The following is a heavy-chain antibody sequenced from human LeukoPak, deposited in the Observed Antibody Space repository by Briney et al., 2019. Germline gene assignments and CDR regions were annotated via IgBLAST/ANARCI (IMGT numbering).Heavy chain of an antibody. Sequence: SETLSLTCTVSGDSVSGISFYWSWIRQPPGKGLEWIGYIYYSGSTNYNPSLKSRVTISVDTSKNQFSLKLSSVTAADTAVYYCARGRPSEPPIDAFDIWGQGTMVTVSS. CDR3: ARGRPSEPPIDAFDI. J-gene: IGHJ3*02. CDR2: IYYSGST. V-gene: IGHV4-61*01. CDR1: GDSVSGISFY. D-gene: IGHD1-14*01.